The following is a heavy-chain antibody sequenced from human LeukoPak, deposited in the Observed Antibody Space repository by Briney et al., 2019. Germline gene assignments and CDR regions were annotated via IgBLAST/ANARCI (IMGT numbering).Heavy chain of an antibody. CDR3: ARDYCSSTSCLFDY. V-gene: IGHV1-2*06. J-gene: IGHJ4*02. CDR1: GYTFTSYY. D-gene: IGHD2-2*01. Sequence: ASVKVSCKASGYTFTSYYMHWVRRAPGQGLEWMGRINPNSGDTNYAQKFQGRVTMTRDTSISTAYVELSRLRSDDTAVYYCARDYCSSTSCLFDYWGQGTLVTVSS. CDR2: INPNSGDT.